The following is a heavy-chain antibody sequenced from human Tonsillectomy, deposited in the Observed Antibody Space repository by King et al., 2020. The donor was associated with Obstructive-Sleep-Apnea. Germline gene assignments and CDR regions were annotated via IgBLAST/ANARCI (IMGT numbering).Heavy chain of an antibody. CDR1: GFTFSSYS. CDR3: ARYYYDSSGYYFDY. V-gene: IGHV3-21*01. CDR2: ISSSSRYI. Sequence: VQLVESGGGLVKPGGSLRLSCAASGFTFSSYSMNWVRQAPGKGLEWVSSISSSSRYIYYADSVKGRFTISRDNAKNSLYLQMNSLRAEDTAVYYCARYYYDSSGYYFDYWGQGTLVTVSS. D-gene: IGHD3-22*01. J-gene: IGHJ4*02.